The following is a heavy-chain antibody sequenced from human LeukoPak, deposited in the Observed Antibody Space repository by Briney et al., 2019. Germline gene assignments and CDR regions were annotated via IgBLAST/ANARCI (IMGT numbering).Heavy chain of an antibody. D-gene: IGHD6-13*01. CDR1: GFTVSGNY. V-gene: IGHV3-53*01. CDR3: ARVRPSSWYYFDY. J-gene: IGHJ4*02. Sequence: GGSLRLSCAASGFTVSGNYMSWVRQAPGKGLEWVSVIYSGGNAYYADSVKGRFTISRDDSENTLYFQMNNLRAEDTAVYYCARVRPSSWYYFDYWGQGTLVTVSS. CDR2: IYSGGNA.